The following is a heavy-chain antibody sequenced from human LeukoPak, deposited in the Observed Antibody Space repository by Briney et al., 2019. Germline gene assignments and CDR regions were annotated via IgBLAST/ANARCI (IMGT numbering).Heavy chain of an antibody. CDR2: IYHSGST. Sequence: PSETLSLTCTVSGGSISSYYWSWIRQPPGKGMEWIGNIYHSGSTYYNPSLKSRVTISVDTSKNQLSLKLSSVTAADTAVYYCARSGWENYFDYWGQGTLVTVSS. CDR1: GGSISSYY. CDR3: ARSGWENYFDY. D-gene: IGHD1-26*01. J-gene: IGHJ4*02. V-gene: IGHV4-59*08.